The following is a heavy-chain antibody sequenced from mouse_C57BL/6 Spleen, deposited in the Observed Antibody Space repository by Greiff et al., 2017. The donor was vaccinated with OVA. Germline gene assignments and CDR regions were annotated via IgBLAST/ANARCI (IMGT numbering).Heavy chain of an antibody. CDR1: GFTFSDYG. CDR3: AREMDYSYYFDY. Sequence: EVMLVESGGGLVKPGGSLKLSCAASGFTFSDYGMHWVRQAPEKGLEWVAYISSGSSTIYYADTVEGRFTISRDNAKNTLVLQMTSLRSEDTAMYYCAREMDYSYYFDYWGQGTTLTVSS. V-gene: IGHV5-17*01. CDR2: ISSGSSTI. J-gene: IGHJ2*01. D-gene: IGHD1-1*01.